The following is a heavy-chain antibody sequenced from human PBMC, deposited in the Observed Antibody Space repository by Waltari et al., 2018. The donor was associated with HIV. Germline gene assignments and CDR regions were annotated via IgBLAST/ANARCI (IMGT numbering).Heavy chain of an antibody. CDR3: ARQRFWSGYYPLKWFDP. D-gene: IGHD3-3*01. J-gene: IGHJ5*02. CDR1: GGSISGSSYY. V-gene: IGHV4-39*01. CDR2: IYYSGRT. Sequence: QLQLQESGPGLVKPSETLSLTCTVSGGSISGSSYYWGWIRQPPGKGLEWIGSIYYSGRTYYNPSLKSRVTISVDTSKNQFSLKLSSVTAADTAVYYCARQRFWSGYYPLKWFDPWGQGTLVTVSS.